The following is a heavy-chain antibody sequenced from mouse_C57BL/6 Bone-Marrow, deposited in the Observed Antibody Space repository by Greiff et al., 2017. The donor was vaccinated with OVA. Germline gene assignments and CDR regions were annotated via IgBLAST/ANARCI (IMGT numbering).Heavy chain of an antibody. J-gene: IGHJ2*01. CDR2: IRNKANGYTT. V-gene: IGHV7-3*01. CDR3: ARSYDYGDYFDY. CDR1: GFTFTDYY. D-gene: IGHD2-4*01. Sequence: DVKLVESGGGLVQPGGSLSLSCAASGFTFTDYYMSWVRQPPGKALEWLGFIRNKANGYTTEYSASVKGRFTISRDNSQSILYLQMNALRAEDSATYYCARSYDYGDYFDYWGQGTTLTVSS.